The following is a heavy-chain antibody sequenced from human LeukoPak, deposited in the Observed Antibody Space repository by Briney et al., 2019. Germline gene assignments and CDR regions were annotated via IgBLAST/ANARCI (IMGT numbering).Heavy chain of an antibody. V-gene: IGHV4-4*07. CDR3: ARESGYYYDTSGYTFDY. J-gene: IGHJ4*02. CDR1: GGSISNYY. CDR2: MYTSGST. Sequence: PSETLSLTCTVSGGSISNYYWSWVRQSAGKGLEWIGRMYTSGSTNYNPSLKSRVSMSVDTSKNQFSLRLRSVTAADTAVYYCARESGYYYDTSGYTFDYWGQGILVTVSS. D-gene: IGHD3-22*01.